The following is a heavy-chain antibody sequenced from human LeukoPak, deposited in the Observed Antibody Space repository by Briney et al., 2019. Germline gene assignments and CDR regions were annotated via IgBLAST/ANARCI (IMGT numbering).Heavy chain of an antibody. J-gene: IGHJ6*02. CDR3: AKGEGYCTNGVCHSGPYYYYYYGMDV. CDR1: GFTFSSYG. V-gene: IGHV3-30*18. CDR2: ISYDGSNK. D-gene: IGHD2-8*01. Sequence: GRSLRLSCAASGFTFSSYGMHWVRQAPGKGLEWVAVISYDGSNKYYADSVKGRFTISRDNSKNTLYLQMNSLRAEDTAVYYCAKGEGYCTNGVCHSGPYYYYYYGMDVWGQGTTVTVSS.